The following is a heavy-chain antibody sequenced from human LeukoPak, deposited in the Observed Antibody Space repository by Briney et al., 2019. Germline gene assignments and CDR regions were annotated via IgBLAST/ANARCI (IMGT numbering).Heavy chain of an antibody. CDR1: GFTFSSYW. Sequence: PGGSLRLSCAASGFTFSSYWMHWVRQAPGKGLVWVSRISYDGGDPSYADSVKGRFTISRDNAKNTLYLQMNSLTAEDTAAYYCARGYSSRLYNWLDPWGQGTLVTVSS. D-gene: IGHD6-13*01. CDR3: ARGYSSRLYNWLDP. CDR2: ISYDGGDP. V-gene: IGHV3-74*01. J-gene: IGHJ5*02.